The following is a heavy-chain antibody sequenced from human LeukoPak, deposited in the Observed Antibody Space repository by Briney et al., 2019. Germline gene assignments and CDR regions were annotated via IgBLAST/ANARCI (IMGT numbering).Heavy chain of an antibody. CDR3: ARRGGSSWSSFDY. CDR1: GFIFKSYV. Sequence: PGGSLRLSCAASGFIFKSYVMNWVRQAPGKGLEWVSGISGFGGSTYYAASVKGRFTISRDNSGDTLFLHLDNLRVEDTAMYYCARRGGSSWSSFDYWGQGSLVTVSS. CDR2: ISGFGGST. D-gene: IGHD6-13*01. V-gene: IGHV3-23*01. J-gene: IGHJ4*02.